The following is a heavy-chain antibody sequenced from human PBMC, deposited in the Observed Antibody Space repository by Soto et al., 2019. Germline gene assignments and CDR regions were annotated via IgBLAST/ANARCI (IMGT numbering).Heavy chain of an antibody. CDR2: IYSSGST. CDR3: AARHFWSGPWTDRRLDY. CDR1: GDSINSRHL. D-gene: IGHD3-3*02. Sequence: SETLSITCAVSGDSINSRHLWNWVRQPPGKWLEWIGQIYSSGSTHYNPSLTGRVTISVDKYKNHFSLKLTSVTAADTAVYYCAARHFWSGPWTDRRLDYGRQGTLVTVSS. V-gene: IGHV4-4*02. J-gene: IGHJ4*02.